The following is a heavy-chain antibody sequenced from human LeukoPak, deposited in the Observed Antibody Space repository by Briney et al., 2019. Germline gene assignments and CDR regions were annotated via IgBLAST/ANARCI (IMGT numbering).Heavy chain of an antibody. J-gene: IGHJ4*02. CDR1: GGTFSSYA. D-gene: IGHD4-23*01. V-gene: IGHV1-69*04. CDR3: ARDGDGGNSDY. Sequence: SVKVSCKASGGTFSSYAISWVRQAPGQGLEWMGRIIPILGIANYAQKFQGRVTITADKSTSTAYMELSSLRSEDTAVYYCARDGDGGNSDYGGEGTLVTVSS. CDR2: IIPILGIA.